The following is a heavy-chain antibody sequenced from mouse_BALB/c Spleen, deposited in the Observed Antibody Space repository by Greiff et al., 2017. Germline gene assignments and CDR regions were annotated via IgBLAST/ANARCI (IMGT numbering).Heavy chain of an antibody. V-gene: IGHV3-6*02. J-gene: IGHJ3*01. CDR3: ARIYDYDAAY. D-gene: IGHD2-4*01. CDR2: ISYDGSN. CDR1: GYSITSGYY. Sequence: EVQRVESGPGLVKPSQSLSLTCSVTGYSITSGYYWNWIRQFPGNKLEWMGYISYDGSNNYNPSLKNRISITRDTSKNQFFLKLNSVTTEDTATYYCARIYDYDAAYWGQGTLVTVSA.